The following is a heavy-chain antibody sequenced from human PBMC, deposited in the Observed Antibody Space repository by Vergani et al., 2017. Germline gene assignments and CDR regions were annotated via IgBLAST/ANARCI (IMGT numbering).Heavy chain of an antibody. Sequence: EVQLVESGGGLVKPGGSLRLSCAASGFTFSNAWMSWVRQAPGKGLEWVSAISGSGGSTYYADSVKGRFTISRDNSKNTLYLQMNSLRAEDTAVYYCAKDPLRDGYPNPGIYFDYWGQGTLVTVSS. CDR1: GFTFSNAW. J-gene: IGHJ4*02. CDR3: AKDPLRDGYPNPGIYFDY. D-gene: IGHD5-24*01. V-gene: IGHV3-23*04. CDR2: ISGSGGST.